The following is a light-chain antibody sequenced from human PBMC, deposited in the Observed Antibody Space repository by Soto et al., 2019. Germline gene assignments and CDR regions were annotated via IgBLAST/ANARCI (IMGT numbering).Light chain of an antibody. CDR2: GNS. J-gene: IGLJ2*01. Sequence: QSVLTQPPSVSGAPGQRVTISCTGSSSNIGAGYDVHWYQQLPGTAPKLLIYGNSNRPSGVPDRFSGSKSGTSASLAITGLQAEHEADYYCHSYDISLSGQGVFGGGTKLTVL. CDR3: HSYDISLSGQGV. V-gene: IGLV1-40*01. CDR1: SSNIGAGYD.